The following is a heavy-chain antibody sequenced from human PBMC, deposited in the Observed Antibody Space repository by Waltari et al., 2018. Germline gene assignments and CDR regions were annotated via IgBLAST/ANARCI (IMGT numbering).Heavy chain of an antibody. Sequence: QVQLVESGGGVVQPGRSLRLSCAASGFTFSSYAMHWVRQAPGKGLEWVAVISYDGSNKYYAYSVKGRFTISRDNSKNTLYLQMNSLRAEDTAVYYCARDPSGGYDFWSGYFDYWGQGTLVTVSS. CDR2: ISYDGSNK. V-gene: IGHV3-30-3*01. J-gene: IGHJ4*02. CDR3: ARDPSGGYDFWSGYFDY. CDR1: GFTFSSYA. D-gene: IGHD3-3*01.